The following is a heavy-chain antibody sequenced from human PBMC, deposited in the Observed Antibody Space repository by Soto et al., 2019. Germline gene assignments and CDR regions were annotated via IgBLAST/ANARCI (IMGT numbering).Heavy chain of an antibody. CDR1: GFTLSRYD. CDR2: IGTAGDT. D-gene: IGHD3-10*01. Sequence: GGSKTLYCAASGFTLSRYDRHWVRQPTGRGLEWVSGIGTAGDTYYSGSVKGRLTISRENAKNSLYLQMNSLRAEDTAVYYCARAGYYGSGRYDFYGMGVWGQGTTVTVSS. J-gene: IGHJ6*02. CDR3: ARAGYYGSGRYDFYGMGV. V-gene: IGHV3-13*01.